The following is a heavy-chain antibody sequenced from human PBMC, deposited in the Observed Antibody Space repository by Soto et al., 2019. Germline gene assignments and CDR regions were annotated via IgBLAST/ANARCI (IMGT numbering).Heavy chain of an antibody. CDR1: GYTFTSYA. V-gene: IGHV1-3*01. J-gene: IGHJ4*02. CDR2: INAGNGNT. CDR3: ARDRGGWYSSSMGSGYFDY. Sequence: ASVKVSCKASGYTFTSYAMHWVRQAPGQGLEWMGWINAGNGNTKYSQKFQGRVTITRDTSASTAYMELSSLRSEDTAVYYCARDRGGWYSSSMGSGYFDYWGQGTLVTVSS. D-gene: IGHD6-6*01.